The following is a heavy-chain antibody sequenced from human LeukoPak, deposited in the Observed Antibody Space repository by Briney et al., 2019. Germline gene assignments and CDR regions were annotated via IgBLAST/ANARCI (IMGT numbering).Heavy chain of an antibody. CDR3: ARQTGSGLFILP. D-gene: IGHD3/OR15-3a*01. V-gene: IGHV4-39*01. CDR1: GDSINSNNYY. J-gene: IGHJ4*02. Sequence: PSETLSLTCTVSGDSINSNNYYWGWIRQPPGKGLEWIGSIYYSGNTYYNASLKSQVSISIDTSKNQFSLRLTSVTAADTAVYYCARQTGSGLFILPGGQGTLVTVSS. CDR2: IYYSGNT.